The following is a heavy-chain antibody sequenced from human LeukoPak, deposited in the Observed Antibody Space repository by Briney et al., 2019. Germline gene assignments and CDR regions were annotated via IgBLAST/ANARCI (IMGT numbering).Heavy chain of an antibody. CDR1: GFTFSSYW. D-gene: IGHD3-22*01. V-gene: IGHV3-7*01. J-gene: IGHJ3*02. Sequence: PGGSLRLSCAASGFTFSSYWMSWVRQAPGKGLEWVANIKQDGSEKYYVDSVKGRFTISRDNAKNSLYLQMNSLRAEDTAVYYCARVDYYDSSGYPDAFDIWGQGTMVTVSS. CDR3: ARVDYYDSSGYPDAFDI. CDR2: IKQDGSEK.